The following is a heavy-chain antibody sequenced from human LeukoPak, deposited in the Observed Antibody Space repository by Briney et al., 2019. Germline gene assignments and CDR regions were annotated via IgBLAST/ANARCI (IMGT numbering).Heavy chain of an antibody. V-gene: IGHV4-34*01. CDR1: GGSFSGYY. J-gene: IGHJ4*02. CDR3: AREGGSGSYYL. CDR2: INHSGST. D-gene: IGHD3-10*01. Sequence: SETLSLTCAVYGGSFSGYYWSWIRQPPGKGLEWIGEINHSGSTNYNPSLKSRVTISVDTSKNQFSLKLSSVTAADTAVYYCAREGGSGSYYLWGQGTLVTVSS.